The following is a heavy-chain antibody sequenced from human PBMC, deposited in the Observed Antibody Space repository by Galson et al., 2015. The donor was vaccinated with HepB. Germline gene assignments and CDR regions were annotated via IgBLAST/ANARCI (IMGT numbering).Heavy chain of an antibody. D-gene: IGHD5-12*01. CDR1: GYSFSSYW. J-gene: IGHJ4*02. V-gene: IGHV5-51*03. CDR3: ARSKFVDIVATITIFDY. Sequence: QSGAEVKKSGESLKISCKGSGYSFSSYWIGWVRQMPGKGLEWMGIIFPGDSDTRYSPSFQGQVTISADKSISTAYLQWSSLKASDTAMYYCARSKFVDIVATITIFDYWGQGTLVTVSS. CDR2: IFPGDSDT.